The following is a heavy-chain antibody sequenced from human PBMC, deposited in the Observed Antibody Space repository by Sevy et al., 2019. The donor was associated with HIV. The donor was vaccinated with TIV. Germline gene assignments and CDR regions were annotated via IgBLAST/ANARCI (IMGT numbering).Heavy chain of an antibody. D-gene: IGHD6-13*01. CDR2: ISGSGGST. V-gene: IGHV3-23*01. CDR3: AKVPFRQPTTFDY. Sequence: GGSLRLSCAASGFTFSSYAMSWVRQAPGKGLEWVSAISGSGGSTYYADSVKGRFTISRDNSKNTLYLQMNSLSAEDTAVYYCAKVPFRQPTTFDYWGQGTLVTVSS. CDR1: GFTFSSYA. J-gene: IGHJ4*02.